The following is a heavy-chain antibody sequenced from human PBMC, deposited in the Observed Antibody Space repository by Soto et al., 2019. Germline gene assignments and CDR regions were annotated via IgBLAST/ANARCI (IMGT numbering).Heavy chain of an antibody. D-gene: IGHD2-15*01. Sequence: GPTLVNPTQTLTLTCTFSGFSLSTSGVGVGWIRQPPGKALEWLALIYWNDDKRYSPSLKSRLTITKDTSKNQVVLTMTNMDPVDTATYYCAHRPYCSGGSCYQEYFQHWGQGTLVTVSS. CDR1: GFSLSTSGVG. V-gene: IGHV2-5*01. CDR3: AHRPYCSGGSCYQEYFQH. J-gene: IGHJ1*01. CDR2: IYWNDDK.